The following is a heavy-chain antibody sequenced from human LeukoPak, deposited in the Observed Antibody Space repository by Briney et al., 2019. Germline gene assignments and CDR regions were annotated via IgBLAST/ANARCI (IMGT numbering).Heavy chain of an antibody. Sequence: PGGSLRLSCAASGFTFSSYGMHWVRQAPGKGLEWVAVIWYDGSNKYYADSVKGRFTISRDNSKNTLYLQMNSLRAEDTAVYYCVRGMGVSMLYYFDYWGQGTLVTVSS. J-gene: IGHJ4*02. V-gene: IGHV3-33*01. CDR3: VRGMGVSMLYYFDY. CDR1: GFTFSSYG. CDR2: IWYDGSNK. D-gene: IGHD3-10*01.